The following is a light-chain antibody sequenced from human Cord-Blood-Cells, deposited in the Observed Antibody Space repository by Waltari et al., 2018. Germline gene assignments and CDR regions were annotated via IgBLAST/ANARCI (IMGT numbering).Light chain of an antibody. J-gene: IGKJ1*01. V-gene: IGKV1-5*03. Sequence: DIQMTQSPSTLSASVGERVTITCRASERISGWLAWYQQKPGKAPKHLIYKASSLERGVPSSFSGSGSGTECTLSISSLQPDDCATDYCEQENSYPWTFGQGTKVDIK. CDR2: KAS. CDR3: EQENSYPWT. CDR1: ERISGW.